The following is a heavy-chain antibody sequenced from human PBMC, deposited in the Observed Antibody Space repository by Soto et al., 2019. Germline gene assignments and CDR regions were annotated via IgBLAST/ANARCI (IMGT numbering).Heavy chain of an antibody. J-gene: IGHJ6*02. CDR3: ARELYITGTPNPHGMDV. V-gene: IGHV3-33*01. Sequence: PGGSLRLSCAASGFTFSSYGMHWVRLAPGRGLEWVALVWNDGTNPYYADSVQGRFIISRDNSKNTLYLQMNSLSAEDTAVYYCARELYITGTPNPHGMDVWGQGTTVTVSS. CDR2: VWNDGTNP. CDR1: GFTFSSYG. D-gene: IGHD1-20*01.